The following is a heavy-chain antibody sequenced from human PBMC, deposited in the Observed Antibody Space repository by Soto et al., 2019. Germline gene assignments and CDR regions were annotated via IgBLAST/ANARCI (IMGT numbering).Heavy chain of an antibody. D-gene: IGHD5-12*01. CDR2: ISTYNGDT. CDR1: GYTFTRSG. V-gene: IGHV1-18*01. CDR3: VREGVATYYYYGMDV. Sequence: QVQLVQSGAEVKKPGASVKVSCKASGYTFTRSGISWVRQAPGQGLEWMGWISTYNGDTNYAQTFQGRVTMTTDTSTRTVHMEVRSLRSDDTAVYYCVREGVATYYYYGMDVWGQGTPVTVSS. J-gene: IGHJ6*02.